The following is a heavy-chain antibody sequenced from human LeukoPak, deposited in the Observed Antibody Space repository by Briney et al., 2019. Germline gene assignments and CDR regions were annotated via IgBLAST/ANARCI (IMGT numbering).Heavy chain of an antibody. J-gene: IGHJ4*02. CDR2: ISGSGGST. D-gene: IGHD3-22*01. V-gene: IGHV3-23*01. CDR3: AKVHRYYYDSSGYFPFDY. Sequence: GGSLRLSCVASGFTVSSDYMSWVRQAPGKGLEWVSAISGSGGSTYYADSVKGRFTISRDNSKNTLYLQMNSLRAEDTAVYYCAKVHRYYYDSSGYFPFDYWGQGTLVTVSS. CDR1: GFTVSSDY.